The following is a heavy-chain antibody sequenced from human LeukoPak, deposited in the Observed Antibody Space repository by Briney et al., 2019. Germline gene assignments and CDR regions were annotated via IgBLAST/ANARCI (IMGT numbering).Heavy chain of an antibody. Sequence: GGSLRLSCAASGFTVSNNYMSWVRQAPGKGLEWVSVLYSGGTAYYADSVEGRFTISRDSSKNTLFLQMNSLRAEDTAVYYCASCIYDSSGYYLYYFDYWGQGTLVTVSS. D-gene: IGHD3-22*01. V-gene: IGHV3-53*01. CDR1: GFTVSNNY. CDR3: ASCIYDSSGYYLYYFDY. CDR2: LYSGGTA. J-gene: IGHJ4*02.